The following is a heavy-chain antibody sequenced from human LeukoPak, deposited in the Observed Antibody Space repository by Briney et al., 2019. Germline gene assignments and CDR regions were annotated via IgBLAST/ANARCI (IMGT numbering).Heavy chain of an antibody. J-gene: IGHJ4*02. V-gene: IGHV3-30*18. Sequence: GRSLRLSCAASGFTFSTYGMHWVRQAPGKGLEWVAVIAYDGSNIHYADSVKGRFTISRDNSKKTLYLQTNSLRAEDTAVYYCAKTPRYIAARQSHFDYWGQGTLVTVSS. CDR2: IAYDGSNI. CDR3: AKTPRYIAARQSHFDY. CDR1: GFTFSTYG. D-gene: IGHD6-6*01.